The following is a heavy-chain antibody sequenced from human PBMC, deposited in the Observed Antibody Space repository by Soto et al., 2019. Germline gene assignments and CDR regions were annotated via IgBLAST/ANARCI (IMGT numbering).Heavy chain of an antibody. CDR3: AREAGGYIVVVPAAPYGMDV. V-gene: IGHV1-18*04. D-gene: IGHD2-2*01. J-gene: IGHJ6*02. CDR1: GYTFTSYG. CDR2: ISAYSGNT. Sequence: ASVKVSCKASGYTFTSYGISWVRQAPGQGLEWMGWISAYSGNTNYAQKLQGRVTMTTDTSTSTAYMELRSLRSDDTAVYYCAREAGGYIVVVPAAPYGMDVWGQGTTVTVSS.